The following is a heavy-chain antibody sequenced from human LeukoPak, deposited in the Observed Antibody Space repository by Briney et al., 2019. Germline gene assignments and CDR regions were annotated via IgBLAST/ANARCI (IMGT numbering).Heavy chain of an antibody. CDR3: ARDLTAVTTGGFDY. V-gene: IGHV3-30*03. J-gene: IGHJ4*02. CDR2: ISYDGSNK. Sequence: GRSLRLSCAASGFTFSNYVMHWVRQAPGKGLEWVAVISYDGSNKYYADSVKGRFTISRDNSKNTLYLQMNSLRAEDTAVYYCARDLTAVTTGGFDYWGQGTLVTVSS. D-gene: IGHD4-17*01. CDR1: GFTFSNYV.